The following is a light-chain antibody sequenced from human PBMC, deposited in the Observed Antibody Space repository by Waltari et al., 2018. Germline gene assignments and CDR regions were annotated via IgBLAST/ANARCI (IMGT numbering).Light chain of an antibody. V-gene: IGKV1-39*01. Sequence: IQMTQSPSSLSASIGHRVTITCRASPPIDNNLNWYQQKPGKAPKLLIYAASTLQIGVPSRFTGSGYGTDFTLTISSLQPEDIATYSCQQSQGVPFTFGQGTKVELK. CDR3: QQSQGVPFT. J-gene: IGKJ2*01. CDR2: AAS. CDR1: PPIDNN.